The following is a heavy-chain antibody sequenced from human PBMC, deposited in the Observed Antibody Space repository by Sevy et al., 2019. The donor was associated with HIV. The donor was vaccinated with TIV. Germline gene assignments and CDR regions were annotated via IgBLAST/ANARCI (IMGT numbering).Heavy chain of an antibody. CDR2: ISYDGSNK. Sequence: GGSLRLSCAASGFTFSSYGMHWVRQAPGKGLEWVAVISYDGSNKYYADSVKGRFTMSRDNSKNTLYLQMNSLRAEDTAVYYCAIEGGYSYRCFPYCFDYWGQGTLVTVSS. CDR1: GFTFSSYG. D-gene: IGHD5-18*01. J-gene: IGHJ4*02. V-gene: IGHV3-30*03. CDR3: AIEGGYSYRCFPYCFDY.